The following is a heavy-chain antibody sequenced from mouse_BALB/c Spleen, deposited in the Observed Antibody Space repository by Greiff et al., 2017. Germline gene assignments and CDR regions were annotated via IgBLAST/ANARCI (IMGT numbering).Heavy chain of an antibody. V-gene: IGHV2-2*02. CDR1: GFSLTSYG. CDR2: IWSGGST. CDR3: ARLDWAY. Sequence: VKLMESGPGLVQPSQCLSITCTVSGFSLTSYGVHWVRQSPGKGLEWLGVIWSGGSTDYNAAFISRLSISKDNSKSQVFFKMNSLQANDTAIYYCARLDWAYWGQGTLVTVSA. J-gene: IGHJ3*01. D-gene: IGHD4-1*01.